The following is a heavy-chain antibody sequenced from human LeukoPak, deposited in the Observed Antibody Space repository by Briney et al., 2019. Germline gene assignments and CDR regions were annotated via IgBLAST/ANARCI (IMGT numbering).Heavy chain of an antibody. CDR2: IIPIFGTA. CDR1: GGTFSSYA. D-gene: IGHD1-1*01. V-gene: IGHV1-69*13. CDR3: AREGMNDGRLVY. Sequence: GASVKVSCKASGGTFSSYAISWVRQAPGQGLEWMGGIIPIFGTANYAQKFQGRVTITADESTSTAYMELSSLRSEDTAVYYCAREGMNDGRLVYWGQGTLVTVSS. J-gene: IGHJ4*02.